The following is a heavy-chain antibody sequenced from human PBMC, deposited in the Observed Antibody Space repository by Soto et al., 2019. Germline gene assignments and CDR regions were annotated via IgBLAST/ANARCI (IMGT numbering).Heavy chain of an antibody. V-gene: IGHV4-34*01. CDR3: VRIRYQLPSSVLRLDP. J-gene: IGHJ5*02. Sequence: PSETLSLTCAVYGGFLSESYWTWIRQPPWKGLEWIGEINHVVGTNYNPSLKSRVTMSVDTSQNQFSLRLISVTAADTAMYFCVRIRYQLPSSVLRLDPWGQGTPVTVSS. CDR2: INHVVGT. CDR1: GGFLSESY. D-gene: IGHD2-15*01.